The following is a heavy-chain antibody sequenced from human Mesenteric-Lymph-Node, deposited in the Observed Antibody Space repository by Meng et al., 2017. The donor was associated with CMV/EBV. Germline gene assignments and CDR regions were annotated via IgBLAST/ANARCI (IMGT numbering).Heavy chain of an antibody. D-gene: IGHD3-10*01. CDR2: IIPLVNVA. Sequence: SVKVSCKASGGAFSNYAMSWVRQAPGQGLEWMGGIIPLVNVAHYAQKFQGRVTITADKSTSTAYMELSSLRSEDTAVYYCASGSLWFGGNFDYWGQGTLVTVSS. CDR1: GGAFSNYA. V-gene: IGHV1-69*10. CDR3: ASGSLWFGGNFDY. J-gene: IGHJ4*02.